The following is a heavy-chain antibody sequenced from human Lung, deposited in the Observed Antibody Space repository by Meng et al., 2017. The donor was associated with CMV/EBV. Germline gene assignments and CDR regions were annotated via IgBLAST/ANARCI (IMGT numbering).Heavy chain of an antibody. J-gene: IGHJ3*02. Sequence: GGSLRLSCAASGFTVDAYAMHWVRQPPGKGLEWVSGISWNSGNIGHADSVKGRSTSAGENAKNFLYLQMSTQRAEDTALYCWAKDLTPYYYDRGDYHDAFDIWGQGXMVTVSS. D-gene: IGHD3-22*01. CDR3: AKDLTPYYYDRGDYHDAFDI. V-gene: IGHV3-9*01. CDR2: ISWNSGNI. CDR1: GFTVDAYA.